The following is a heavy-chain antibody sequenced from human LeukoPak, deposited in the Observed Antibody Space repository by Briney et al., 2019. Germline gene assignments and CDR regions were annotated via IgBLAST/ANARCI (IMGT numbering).Heavy chain of an antibody. CDR3: AREGVSGAFDI. J-gene: IGHJ3*02. CDR2: INAGNGNT. CDR1: GYTFSSYT. D-gene: IGHD3-10*01. Sequence: ASVKVSCKASGYTFSSYTMHWVRQAPGQRLEWMGWINAGNGNTKSSQRFQGRVTISRDTSASTAYMELSSLRSEDTAVYYCAREGVSGAFDIWGQGTMVTVSS. V-gene: IGHV1-3*01.